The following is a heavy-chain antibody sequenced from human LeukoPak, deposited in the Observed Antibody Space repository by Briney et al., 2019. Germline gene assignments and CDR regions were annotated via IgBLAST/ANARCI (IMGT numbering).Heavy chain of an antibody. CDR1: GYTFTSYY. CDR2: INPSGGST. D-gene: IGHD6-13*01. CDR3: ARVRVAAAGTSGALYYFDY. Sequence: ASVKVSCKASGYTFTSYYMHWVRQAPGQGLEWMGIINPSGGSTSYAQKFQGRVTMTRDMSTSTVYMELSSLRSEDTAVYYCARVRVAAAGTSGALYYFDYWGQGTLVTVSS. J-gene: IGHJ4*02. V-gene: IGHV1-46*01.